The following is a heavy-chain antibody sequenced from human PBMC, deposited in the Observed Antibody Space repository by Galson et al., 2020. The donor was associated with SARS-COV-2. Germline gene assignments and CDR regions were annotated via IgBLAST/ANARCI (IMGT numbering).Heavy chain of an antibody. J-gene: IGHJ4*02. Sequence: GESLKISCKGSGYSFTSYWIGWVRQMPGKGLEWMGIIYPGDSDTRYSPSFQGQVTISADKSISTAYLQWSSLKASDTAMYYCARPHHPLAVAGTTDYWGQGTLVTVSS. D-gene: IGHD6-19*01. CDR2: IYPGDSDT. CDR3: ARPHHPLAVAGTTDY. V-gene: IGHV5-51*01. CDR1: GYSFTSYW.